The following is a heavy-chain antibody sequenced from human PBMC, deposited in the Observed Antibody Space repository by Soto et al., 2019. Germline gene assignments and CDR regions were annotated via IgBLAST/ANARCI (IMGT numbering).Heavy chain of an antibody. CDR1: GGTFSSYA. V-gene: IGHV1-69*01. J-gene: IGHJ6*02. CDR2: IIPIFGTA. Sequence: QVQLVQSGAEVKKPGSSVKVSCKASGGTFSSYAISWVRQAPGQGLEWMGGIIPIFGTANYAQKFQGRVTITADESTSTAYMELSSLRSEDTAVYYCARRKIDYYVSSGYPYYYYYGMDVWGQGTTVTVSS. CDR3: ARRKIDYYVSSGYPYYYYYGMDV. D-gene: IGHD3-22*01.